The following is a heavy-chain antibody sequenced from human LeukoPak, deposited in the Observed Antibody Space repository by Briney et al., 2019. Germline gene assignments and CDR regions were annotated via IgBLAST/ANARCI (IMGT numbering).Heavy chain of an antibody. CDR2: IRSSGATT. J-gene: IGHJ4*02. CDR3: TKARDDYGVDTIDS. Sequence: GGSLRLSCATSGSTFNNYAMTWVRQAPGKGLEWVSAIRSSGATTYYADSVKGRFTISRDNSKNTVNLQMNSLRAEDTAIYYCTKARDDYGVDTIDSWGQGTLVTVSS. D-gene: IGHD3-3*01. V-gene: IGHV3-23*01. CDR1: GSTFNNYA.